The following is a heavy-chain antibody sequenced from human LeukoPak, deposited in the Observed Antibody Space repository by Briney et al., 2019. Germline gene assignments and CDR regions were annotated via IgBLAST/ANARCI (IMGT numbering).Heavy chain of an antibody. J-gene: IGHJ4*01. D-gene: IGHD6-13*01. CDR3: ARSIAEAVPAFAY. CDR2: IYPGDSDT. CDR1: GYSFTNYW. Sequence: GESLKISCKGSGYSFTNYWIDWVRQMPGKGLEWVGIIYPGDSDTRYSPSFQGQVTISADKSISTAYLQWSSLKASDTAMYYCARSIAEAVPAFAYWGQEPWSPSPQ. V-gene: IGHV5-51*01.